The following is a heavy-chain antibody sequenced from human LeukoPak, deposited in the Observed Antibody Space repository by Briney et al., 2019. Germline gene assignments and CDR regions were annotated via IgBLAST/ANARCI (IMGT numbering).Heavy chain of an antibody. CDR1: GASVSSHAW. V-gene: IGHV4-39*01. D-gene: IGHD3-9*01. Sequence: SETLSLTCTVSGASVSSHAWWTWVRQPPGKGLEWIGNIYFSGNTYYNPSLKSRVTISLDTSQRQFSLRLNSVTAADTALYYCTRGSYDVLTGYSTLGEYWGQGTLVTVPS. CDR3: TRGSYDVLTGYSTLGEY. J-gene: IGHJ4*02. CDR2: IYFSGNT.